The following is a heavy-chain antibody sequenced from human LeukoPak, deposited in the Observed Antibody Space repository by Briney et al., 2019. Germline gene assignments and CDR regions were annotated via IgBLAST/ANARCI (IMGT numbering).Heavy chain of an antibody. CDR1: GYTFTGYY. Sequence: ASVKVSCKASGYTFTGYYMHWVRQAPGQGLEWMGWINPNSGGINYAQMFQGRVTMTRDTSISTAYMELSRLRSDDTAVYYCARVKITAAAKDYWGQGTLVTVSS. D-gene: IGHD6-13*01. CDR3: ARVKITAAAKDY. CDR2: INPNSGGI. J-gene: IGHJ4*02. V-gene: IGHV1-2*02.